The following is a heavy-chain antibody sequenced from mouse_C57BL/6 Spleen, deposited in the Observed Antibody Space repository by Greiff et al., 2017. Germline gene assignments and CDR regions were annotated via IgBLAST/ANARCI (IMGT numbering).Heavy chain of an antibody. J-gene: IGHJ3*01. CDR1: GFTFSDYG. CDR3: ARTYYYGLPWFAY. V-gene: IGHV5-17*01. CDR2: ISSGSSTI. Sequence: EVMLVESGGGLVKPGGSLKLSCAASGFTFSDYGMHWVRQAPEKGLEWVAYISSGSSTIYYADTVKGRFTISRDNAKNTLFLQMTSLRSEDTAMYYCARTYYYGLPWFAYWGQGTLVTVSA. D-gene: IGHD1-1*01.